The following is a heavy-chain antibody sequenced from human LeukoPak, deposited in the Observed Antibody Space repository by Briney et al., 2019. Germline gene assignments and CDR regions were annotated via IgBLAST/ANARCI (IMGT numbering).Heavy chain of an antibody. CDR3: AKDYSSGWDYFDY. CDR2: ISSSSSYI. J-gene: IGHJ4*02. CDR1: GFTFSSYS. V-gene: IGHV3-21*04. Sequence: PGGSLRLSCVVSGFTFSSYSMNWVRQAPGKGLEWVSSISSSSSYIYYADSVKGRFTISRDNSKNTLYLQMNSLRAEDTAVYNCAKDYSSGWDYFDYWGQGTLVTVSS. D-gene: IGHD6-19*01.